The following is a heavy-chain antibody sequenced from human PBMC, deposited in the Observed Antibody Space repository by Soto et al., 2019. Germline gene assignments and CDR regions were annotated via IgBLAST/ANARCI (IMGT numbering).Heavy chain of an antibody. CDR2: IDPSDSYT. J-gene: IGHJ5*02. CDR1: GYSFTSYW. CDR3: ARQPLQGDWLLQDGNNWFDP. V-gene: IGHV5-10-1*01. Sequence: PGESLKISCKGSGYSFTSYWISWVRQMPGKGLEWMGRIDPSDSYTDYSPSFQGHVTISADKSISTAYLQWSSLKASDTAMYYCARQPLQGDWLLQDGNNWFDPWGQGTLVTVSS. D-gene: IGHD3-9*01.